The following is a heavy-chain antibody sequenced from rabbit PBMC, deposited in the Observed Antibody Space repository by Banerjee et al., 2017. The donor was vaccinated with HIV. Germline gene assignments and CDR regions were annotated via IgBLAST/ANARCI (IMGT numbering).Heavy chain of an antibody. Sequence: QEHLEESGGELVKPEGSLTLTCKASRFSFSSRYWICWVRQAPGKGLEWIACIYGGSSSDIYYASGAKGRFTISRSTSLNTVDLKMTSLTAADTATYFCAREAGYAAYFNLWGQGTLVTVS. V-gene: IGHV1S45*01. CDR1: RFSFSSRYW. D-gene: IGHD6-1*01. J-gene: IGHJ4*01. CDR3: AREAGYAAYFNL. CDR2: IYGGSSSDI.